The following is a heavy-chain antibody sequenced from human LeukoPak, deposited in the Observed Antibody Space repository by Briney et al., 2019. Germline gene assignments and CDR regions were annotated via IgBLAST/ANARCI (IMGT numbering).Heavy chain of an antibody. Sequence: GGSLRLSCAASGFTVSSNYVSWVRQAPGKGLEWVSVIYSGGSTNYADSVKGRFTVSRDNSKNTVYLQMNSLRVEDTAVYYCARDAPVPEWELNDAFDIWGQGTMVTVPS. CDR2: IYSGGST. D-gene: IGHD1-26*01. CDR3: ARDAPVPEWELNDAFDI. J-gene: IGHJ3*02. CDR1: GFTVSSNY. V-gene: IGHV3-53*01.